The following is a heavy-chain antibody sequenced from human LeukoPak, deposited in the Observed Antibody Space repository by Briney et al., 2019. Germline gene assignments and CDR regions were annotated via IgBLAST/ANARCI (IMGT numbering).Heavy chain of an antibody. CDR2: IRDDGSEK. J-gene: IGHJ4*02. D-gene: IGHD6-13*01. CDR1: GFTFSSYW. CDR3: ARARDSSWDY. V-gene: IGHV3-7*03. Sequence: GGSLRLSCAASGFTFSSYWMSWVRQAPGKGLEWVANIRDDGSEKYYVDSVKGRFTISRDDAKNSLYLQMNSLRAEDTAVYYCARARDSSWDYWGQGTLVTVSS.